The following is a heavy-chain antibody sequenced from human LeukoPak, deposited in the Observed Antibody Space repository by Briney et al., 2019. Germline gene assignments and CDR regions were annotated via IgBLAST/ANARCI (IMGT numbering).Heavy chain of an antibody. CDR2: VYHTGST. CDR3: ASRHDSGPY. V-gene: IGHV4-4*02. Sequence: PSETLSLTCAVSGGSISSPNWWTWVRQPPGKGLEWIGEVYHTGSTNHNPSLKSRVTISVDKSNNQFSLKLTSVTAADTAVYYCASRHDSGPYWGQGTLVTVSS. D-gene: IGHD4-17*01. CDR1: GGSISSPNW. J-gene: IGHJ4*02.